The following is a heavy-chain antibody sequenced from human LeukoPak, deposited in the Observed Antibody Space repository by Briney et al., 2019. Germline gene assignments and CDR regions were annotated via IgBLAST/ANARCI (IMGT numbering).Heavy chain of an antibody. Sequence: SETLSLICTVSGGSISSYYWSWIRQPAGKGLEWIGRIYTSGSTNYNPSLKSRVTMSVDTSKNQFSLKLSSVTAADTAAYYCARDDYGDYDRGRWFDPWGQGTLVTVSS. CDR2: IYTSGST. J-gene: IGHJ5*02. V-gene: IGHV4-4*07. CDR3: ARDDYGDYDRGRWFDP. D-gene: IGHD4-17*01. CDR1: GGSISSYY.